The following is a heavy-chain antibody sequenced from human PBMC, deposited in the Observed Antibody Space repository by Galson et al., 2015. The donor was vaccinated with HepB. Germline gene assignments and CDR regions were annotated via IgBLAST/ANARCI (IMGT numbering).Heavy chain of an antibody. CDR1: GGTFSSYA. D-gene: IGHD4-17*01. CDR2: IIPIFGTA. CDR3: ARGGRLRVASVDAFDI. Sequence: SVKVSCKASGGTFSSYAISWVRQAPGQGLEWMGGIIPIFGTANYAQKFQGRVTITADESTSTAYMELSSLRSEDTAVYYCARGGRLRVASVDAFDIWGQGTMVTVSS. J-gene: IGHJ3*02. V-gene: IGHV1-69*13.